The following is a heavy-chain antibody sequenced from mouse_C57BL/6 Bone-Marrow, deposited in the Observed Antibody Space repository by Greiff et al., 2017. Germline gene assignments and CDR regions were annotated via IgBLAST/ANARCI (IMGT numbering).Heavy chain of an antibody. CDR3: ARQNYYGSSRAWFAY. CDR1: GYTFTDYY. CDR2: INPNNGGT. J-gene: IGHJ3*01. D-gene: IGHD1-1*01. V-gene: IGHV1-26*01. Sequence: EVKVVESGPELVKPGASVKISCKASGYTFTDYYMNWVKQSHGKSLEWIGDINPNNGGTSYNQKFKGKATLTVDKSSSTAYMELRSLTSEDSAVYYCARQNYYGSSRAWFAYWGQGTLVTVSA.